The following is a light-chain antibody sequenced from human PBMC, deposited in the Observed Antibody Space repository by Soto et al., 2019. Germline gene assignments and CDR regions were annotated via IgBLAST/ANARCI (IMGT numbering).Light chain of an antibody. Sequence: EIVLTQSPATLSLSPGERATLSCRASQSVSTYLAGYQQKPGQAPRLLIYDASNRATGIPARFSGRGSGTDFTLTISSLEPEDFAVYYCQQRSNWPPLYTFGQGTKLEIK. J-gene: IGKJ2*01. CDR3: QQRSNWPPLYT. V-gene: IGKV3-11*01. CDR1: QSVSTY. CDR2: DAS.